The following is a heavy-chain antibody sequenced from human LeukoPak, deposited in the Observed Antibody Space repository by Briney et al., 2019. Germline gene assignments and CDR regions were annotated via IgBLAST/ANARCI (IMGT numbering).Heavy chain of an antibody. CDR2: IIPIFGTA. D-gene: IGHD5-18*01. J-gene: IGHJ6*03. V-gene: IGHV1-69*05. CDR3: ARGAFEYSYGDYYYYYMDV. Sequence: GSSVKVSCKASGGTFSIYAISWVRQAPGQGLEWMGGIIPIFGTANYAQKFQGRVTITTDESTSTAYMELSSLRSEDTAVYYCARGAFEYSYGDYYYYYMDVWGKGTTVTVSS. CDR1: GGTFSIYA.